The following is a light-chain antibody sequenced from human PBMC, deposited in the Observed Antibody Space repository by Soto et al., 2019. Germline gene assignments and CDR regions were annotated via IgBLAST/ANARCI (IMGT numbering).Light chain of an antibody. V-gene: IGKV1-5*01. Sequence: DIQMTQFPSALSASVGDRVTITCRASQNVNNWLAWYQHKPGKGPQLLIYDASVLETGVPSRFSGSGSGTEFTLAIIGLQSDDFATYFCQQYNTYWTFGPGTKVEV. J-gene: IGKJ1*01. CDR2: DAS. CDR3: QQYNTYWT. CDR1: QNVNNW.